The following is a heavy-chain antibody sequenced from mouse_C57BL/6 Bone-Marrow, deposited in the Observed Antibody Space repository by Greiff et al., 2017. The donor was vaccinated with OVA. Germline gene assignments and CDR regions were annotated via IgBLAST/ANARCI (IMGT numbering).Heavy chain of an antibody. CDR3: AREGGPLVLFDY. V-gene: IGHV3-6*01. CDR1: GYSITSGYY. J-gene: IGHJ2*01. D-gene: IGHD2-10*02. CDR2: ISYDGSN. Sequence: VQLMESGPGLVKPSQSLSLTCSVTGYSITSGYYWNWIRQFPGNKLEWMGYISYDGSNNYNPSLKNRISITRDTSKNQFFLKLNSVTTEDTATYYCAREGGPLVLFDYWGQGTTLTVSS.